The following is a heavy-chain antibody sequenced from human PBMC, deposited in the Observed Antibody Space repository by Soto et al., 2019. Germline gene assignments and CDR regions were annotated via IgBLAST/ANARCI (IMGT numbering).Heavy chain of an antibody. CDR1: CGAITDYS. Sequence: PSEPLSLTCTVSCGAITDYSWSWIRQSAGKGLEWLGRISINGNSHYHPSLRSRVTMSIETSKNQFSLNLRSVTAADTAVYYCARESGDNWTYEVDWGQGTLVTVSS. CDR2: ISINGNS. V-gene: IGHV4-4*07. J-gene: IGHJ4*02. D-gene: IGHD1-7*01. CDR3: ARESGDNWTYEVD.